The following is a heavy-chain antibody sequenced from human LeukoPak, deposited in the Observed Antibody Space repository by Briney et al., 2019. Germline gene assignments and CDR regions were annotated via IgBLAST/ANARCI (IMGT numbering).Heavy chain of an antibody. CDR3: ARAERVTMIVKI. Sequence: ASVKVSCKASGYTFTSYDINWVRQATGQGLEWMGWMNPNSGNTGYAQKLQGRVTMTRNTSISTAYMELSSLRSEDTAVYYCARAERVTMIVKIWGQGTMVTVSS. D-gene: IGHD3-22*01. CDR1: GYTFTSYD. V-gene: IGHV1-8*01. J-gene: IGHJ3*02. CDR2: MNPNSGNT.